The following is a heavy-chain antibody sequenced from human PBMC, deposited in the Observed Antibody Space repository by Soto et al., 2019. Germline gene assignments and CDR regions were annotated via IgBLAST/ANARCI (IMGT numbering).Heavy chain of an antibody. CDR3: ANPPRHVVAGTNWFDP. CDR2: ISGSGGST. D-gene: IGHD6-19*01. J-gene: IGHJ5*02. CDR1: GFTFSSYA. V-gene: IGHV3-23*01. Sequence: PGGSLRLSCAASGFTFSSYAMSWVRQAPGKGLEWVSAISGSGGSTYYADSVKGRFTISRDNSKNTLYLQMNSLRAEDTAVYYCANPPRHVVAGTNWFDPWGQGTLVTVSS.